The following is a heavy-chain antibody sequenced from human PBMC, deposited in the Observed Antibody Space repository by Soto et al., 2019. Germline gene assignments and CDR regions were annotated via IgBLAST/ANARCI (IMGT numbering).Heavy chain of an antibody. CDR3: AKEAEENENVPIPGDN. Sequence: EVQLLESEGGLVQPGGSLRLSCAASGFSFRNYAMTWVRQAPGKGLEWVSGLSGSGTMRYYADSVRGRFIISRDNAKNTLFLQMDNLRVEDSAVYYCAKEAEENENVPIPGDNWGQGTPVTVSS. CDR2: LSGSGTMR. D-gene: IGHD1-1*01. J-gene: IGHJ4*02. CDR1: GFSFRNYA. V-gene: IGHV3-23*01.